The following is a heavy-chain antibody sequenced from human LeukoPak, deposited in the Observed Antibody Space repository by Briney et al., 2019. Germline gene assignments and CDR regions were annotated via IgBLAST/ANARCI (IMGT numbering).Heavy chain of an antibody. CDR2: ISSSSSYI. CDR3: ARVGDYWYFDL. D-gene: IGHD2-21*01. J-gene: IGHJ2*01. V-gene: IGHV3-21*01. Sequence: PGGSLRLSCAASGFTFSSYSMNWVRQAPGKGPEWVSSISSSSSYIYCADSVKGRFTISRDNAKNSLYLQMNSLRAEDTAVYYCARVGDYWYFDLWGRGTLVTVSS. CDR1: GFTFSSYS.